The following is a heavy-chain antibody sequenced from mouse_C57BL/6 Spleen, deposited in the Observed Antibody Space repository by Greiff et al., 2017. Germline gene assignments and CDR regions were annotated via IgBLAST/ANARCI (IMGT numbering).Heavy chain of an antibody. D-gene: IGHD5-5*01. CDR2: IHPNSGST. J-gene: IGHJ2*01. CDR3: EREDVYYLLDC. CDR1: GYTFTSYW. Sequence: VQLQQPGAELVKPGASVKLSCKASGYTFTSYWMHWVKQRPGQGLEWIGMIHPNSGSTNYNEKFKSKATLTVDKSSSTAYMQLSSLTSEDSAVYACEREDVYYLLDCWGQGTTLTVSS. V-gene: IGHV1-64*01.